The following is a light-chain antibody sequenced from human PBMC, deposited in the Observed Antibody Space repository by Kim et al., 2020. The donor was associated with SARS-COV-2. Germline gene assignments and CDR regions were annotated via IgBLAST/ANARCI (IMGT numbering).Light chain of an antibody. CDR1: SLKLYY. V-gene: IGLV3-19*01. J-gene: IGLJ2*01. Sequence: QALRFQGPGYSLKLYYARSAQQKPEPSAVLVIYGKNNRPSGTPVRFSGSSSGNTASLTLTGAQAEDEADYYCNSRDSSGNPVVFGGGTQLTVL. CDR3: NSRDSSGNPVV. CDR2: GKN.